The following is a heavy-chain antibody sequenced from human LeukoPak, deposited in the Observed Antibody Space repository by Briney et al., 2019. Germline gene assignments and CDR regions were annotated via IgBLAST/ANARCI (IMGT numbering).Heavy chain of an antibody. CDR1: GSSLNASGMC. Sequence: SGPALVKPTPTLTLTCTFSGSSLNASGMCVSWIRQPPGKALEWLACIDWDDDKYYSTSLKTRLTIFKDTSKNQVVLTVTNMDLVDTGTYYCARTLYYSDSSGYYYFDYWGQGTVVTVSS. CDR3: ARTLYYSDSSGYYYFDY. CDR2: IDWDDDK. V-gene: IGHV2-70*11. D-gene: IGHD3-22*01. J-gene: IGHJ4*02.